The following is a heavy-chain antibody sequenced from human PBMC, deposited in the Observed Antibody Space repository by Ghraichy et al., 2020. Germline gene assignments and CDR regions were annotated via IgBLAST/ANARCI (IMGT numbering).Heavy chain of an antibody. V-gene: IGHV3-48*02. Sequence: GGSLRLSCAASGFTFSSYSMNWVRQAPGKGLGWVSYISSSSSTIYYADSVKGRFTISRDNAKNSLYLQMNSLRDEDTAVYYCARDRYCSSTSCSYGMDVWGQGTTVTVSS. CDR1: GFTFSSYS. CDR2: ISSSSSTI. CDR3: ARDRYCSSTSCSYGMDV. J-gene: IGHJ6*02. D-gene: IGHD2-2*01.